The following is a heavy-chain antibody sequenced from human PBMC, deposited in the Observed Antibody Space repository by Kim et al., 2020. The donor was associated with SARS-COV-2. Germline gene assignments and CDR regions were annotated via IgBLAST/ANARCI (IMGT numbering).Heavy chain of an antibody. CDR2: LSGSSRYI. CDR1: GFTFDKYN. V-gene: IGHV3-21*01. CDR3: ARDKGDQLLSYYYYYGMDV. D-gene: IGHD3-10*01. J-gene: IGHJ6*02. Sequence: GGSLRLSCVASGFTFDKYNMNWVRQAPGKGLEWVACLSGSSRYIYYTDSVKGRFTISRDNAKNSLYLQMDSLRAEDTAVYFCARDKGDQLLSYYYYYGMDVWGQGTTDTVSS.